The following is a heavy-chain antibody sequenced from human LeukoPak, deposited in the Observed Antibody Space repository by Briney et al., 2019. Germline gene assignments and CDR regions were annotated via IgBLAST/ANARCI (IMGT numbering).Heavy chain of an antibody. Sequence: PGGSLRLSCAASGLTFSSYAMHWVRQAPGKGLEWVAVISYDGSNKYYADSVKGRFTISRDNSKNTLYLQMNSLRAEDTAVYYCARTTYYYGSGSYFDLDYWGQGTLVTVSS. D-gene: IGHD3-10*01. V-gene: IGHV3-30-3*01. CDR2: ISYDGSNK. J-gene: IGHJ4*02. CDR1: GLTFSSYA. CDR3: ARTTYYYGSGSYFDLDY.